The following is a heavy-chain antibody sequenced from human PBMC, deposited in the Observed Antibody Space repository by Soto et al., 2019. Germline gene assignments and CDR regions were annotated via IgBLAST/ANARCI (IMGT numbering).Heavy chain of an antibody. Sequence: ASVKVSCKASVSTFTSYGISWVRQAPVQGLEGMGWISAYNGNTNYAQKLQGRVTMTTDTSTVTAYMELRSLRSDATEVYYWGRDPRSCSSTSCYVDYYYYYGMDVWGKGNTVTVSS. CDR1: VSTFTSYG. J-gene: IGHJ6*04. D-gene: IGHD2-2*01. V-gene: IGHV1-18*04. CDR2: ISAYNGNT. CDR3: GRDPRSCSSTSCYVDYYYYYGMDV.